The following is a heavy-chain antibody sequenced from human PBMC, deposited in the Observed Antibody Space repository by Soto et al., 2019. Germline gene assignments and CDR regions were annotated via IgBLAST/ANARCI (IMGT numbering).Heavy chain of an antibody. CDR2: TYYKSKWYY. Sequence: SQTLSLTCDIPGDSVSSNSSGWNWIRQTPSRGLEWLGRTYYKSKWYYTYAASVKSRITVSPDTSKNQFSLQLTSVTPEGTAVYYCARGSWDDVSGHYYMDVWDKGTTVTVSS. CDR3: ARGSWDDVSGHYYMDV. D-gene: IGHD1-1*01. V-gene: IGHV6-1*01. CDR1: GDSVSSNSSG. J-gene: IGHJ6*03.